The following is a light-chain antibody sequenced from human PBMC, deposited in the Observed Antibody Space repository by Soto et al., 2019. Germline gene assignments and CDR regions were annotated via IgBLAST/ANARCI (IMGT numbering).Light chain of an antibody. J-gene: IGKJ1*01. V-gene: IGKV3-11*01. Sequence: EIVLTQSPATLSSFPGDRVTLSFRATQAVNTRLAWYQHRPGQAPRLLIYLASNRAAGVPARFSGSGSGTDFTLPISDVEPEDFAVYSWHQRQSWPRTFGQGTTVDLK. CDR3: HQRQSWPRT. CDR1: QAVNTR. CDR2: LAS.